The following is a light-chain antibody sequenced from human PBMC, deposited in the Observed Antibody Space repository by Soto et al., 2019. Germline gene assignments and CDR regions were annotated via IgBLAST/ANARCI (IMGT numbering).Light chain of an antibody. CDR2: DVS. CDR1: SADVATSSF. CDR3: TSYRRGPLYV. J-gene: IGLJ1*01. Sequence: QSVLTQPASVSGSPGQSISISCTGISADVATSSFVSWYQHRPGEAPRLILYDVSHRPSGISNRFSGSKAGDTASLTTSGLHLEDEADYYCTSYRRGPLYVFGSGTKVTVL. V-gene: IGLV2-14*03.